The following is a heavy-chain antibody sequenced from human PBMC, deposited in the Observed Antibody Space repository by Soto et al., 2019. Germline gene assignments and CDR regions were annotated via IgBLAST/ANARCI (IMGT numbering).Heavy chain of an antibody. D-gene: IGHD4-17*01. J-gene: IGHJ4*02. CDR3: ARHGNYGDYGFDY. CDR2: IYYSGST. CDR1: GGSISSSSYY. Sequence: QLQLQESGPGLVKPSETLSLTCTVSGGSISSSSYYWGWIRQPPGKGLEWIGSIYYSGSTYYNPSLKSRVTISVDTSKNQFSLKLSSVTAADTAVYYCARHGNYGDYGFDYWGQGTLVTVSS. V-gene: IGHV4-39*01.